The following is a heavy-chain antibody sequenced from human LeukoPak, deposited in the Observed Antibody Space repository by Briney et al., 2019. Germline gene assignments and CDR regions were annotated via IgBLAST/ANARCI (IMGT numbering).Heavy chain of an antibody. J-gene: IGHJ4*02. D-gene: IGHD3-3*01. CDR2: INPNSGGT. Sequence: ASVKVSCKASGYTFTVYYMHWVRQAPGQGLEWMGWINPNSGGTNYAKKFQGRVTMTRDTSISTAYMELSRLRSDDTAVYYCATATSGHNFEYWGQGTLVTVSS. V-gene: IGHV1-2*02. CDR3: ATATSGHNFEY. CDR1: GYTFTVYY.